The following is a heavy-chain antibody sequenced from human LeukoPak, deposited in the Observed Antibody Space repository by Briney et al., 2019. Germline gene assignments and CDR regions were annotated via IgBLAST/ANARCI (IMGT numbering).Heavy chain of an antibody. Sequence: SGESLKISCKGSGYRFTSYWIGWVRQMPGKGLEWMGIIYPVEYDTRYSPSFHGQVTISADKSISTAYLQWSSLKASDTAMYYCARSTRLDAFDIWGQGTTVTVSS. CDR2: IYPVEYDT. CDR3: ARSTRLDAFDI. CDR1: GYRFTSYW. D-gene: IGHD1-14*01. V-gene: IGHV5-51*01. J-gene: IGHJ3*02.